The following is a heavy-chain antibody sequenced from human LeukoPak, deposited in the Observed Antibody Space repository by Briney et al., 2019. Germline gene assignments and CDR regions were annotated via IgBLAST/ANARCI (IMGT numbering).Heavy chain of an antibody. Sequence: SETLSLTCTVSGGSISSYYWSWIRQPPGKGLEWIGYIYYSGSTNYNPSLKSRVTISVDTSKNQFSLKLSSVTAADTAVYYCARENYVWGSYRPGGFDYWGQGTLVTVSS. V-gene: IGHV4-59*01. CDR3: ARENYVWGSYRPGGFDY. CDR1: GGSISSYY. CDR2: IYYSGST. J-gene: IGHJ4*02. D-gene: IGHD3-16*02.